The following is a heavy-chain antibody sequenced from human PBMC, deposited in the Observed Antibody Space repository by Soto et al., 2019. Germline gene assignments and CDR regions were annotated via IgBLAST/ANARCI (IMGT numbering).Heavy chain of an antibody. CDR1: GGSISSGDYY. D-gene: IGHD3-22*01. Sequence: PSETLSLTCTVSGGSISSGDYYWSWIRHPPGKGLEWIGYIYYSGSTYYNPSLKSRVTISVDTSKNQFSLKLSSVTAADTAVYYCAREIPGYYDSSGVDYWGQGTLVTVSS. J-gene: IGHJ4*02. V-gene: IGHV4-30-4*01. CDR3: AREIPGYYDSSGVDY. CDR2: IYYSGST.